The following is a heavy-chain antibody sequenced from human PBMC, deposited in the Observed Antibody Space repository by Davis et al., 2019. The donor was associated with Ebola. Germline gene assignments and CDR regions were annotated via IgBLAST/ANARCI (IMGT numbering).Heavy chain of an antibody. CDR2: ISAYNGNT. V-gene: IGHV1-18*01. CDR1: GYTFPSFV. Sequence: ASVKVSCRASGYTFPSFVISWVRQAPGQGLEWMGWISAYNGNTNFAQKYQGRVTMTTDTSTTTAYMELRSLRSDDTAVYYCARRAYCSGGNCYVGYFDYWGQGTLVTVSS. CDR3: ARRAYCSGGNCYVGYFDY. D-gene: IGHD2-15*01. J-gene: IGHJ4*02.